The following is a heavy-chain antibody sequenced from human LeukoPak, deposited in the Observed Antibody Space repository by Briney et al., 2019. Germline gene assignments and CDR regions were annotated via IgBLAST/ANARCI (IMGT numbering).Heavy chain of an antibody. V-gene: IGHV4-59*12. J-gene: IGHJ4*02. D-gene: IGHD6-13*01. CDR3: ARESRIAAAGTSY. Sequence: SETLSLTCTVSGGSISSYYWSWIRQPPGKGLEWIGYIYYSGSTNYNPSLKSRVTISVDTSKNQFSLKLSSVTAADTAVYYCARESRIAAAGTSYWGQGTLVTLSS. CDR2: IYYSGST. CDR1: GGSISSYY.